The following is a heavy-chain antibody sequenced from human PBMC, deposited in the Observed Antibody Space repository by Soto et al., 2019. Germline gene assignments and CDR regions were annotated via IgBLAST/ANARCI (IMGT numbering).Heavy chain of an antibody. D-gene: IGHD3-10*01. J-gene: IGHJ3*02. V-gene: IGHV1-8*01. CDR3: ARDQGSYCRPTKWLDGSFDS. CDR1: GYTFAGYD. Sequence: GASGKLSCKASGYTFAGYDINWVRQATGQGLEWMGWMNPNSGNTGYAQKFQGRVTMTRNTSISTAYMELSSLRSEDTAVYYCARDQGSYCRPTKWLDGSFDSW. CDR2: MNPNSGNT.